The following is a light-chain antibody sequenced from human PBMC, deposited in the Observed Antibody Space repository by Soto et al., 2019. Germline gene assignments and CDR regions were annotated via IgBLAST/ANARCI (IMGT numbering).Light chain of an antibody. CDR3: NSYTTSNNFV. CDR2: EVI. J-gene: IGLJ1*01. Sequence: QSVLTQPASVSGSPGQAITVSCSGTSSDIGAHNFVSWYQQHPGKAPKLIIYEVINRPSGVSDRFSGSKSGNTASLTISGLQSEDEADYYCNSYTTSNNFVFGSGTTAPS. CDR1: SSDIGAHNF. V-gene: IGLV2-14*03.